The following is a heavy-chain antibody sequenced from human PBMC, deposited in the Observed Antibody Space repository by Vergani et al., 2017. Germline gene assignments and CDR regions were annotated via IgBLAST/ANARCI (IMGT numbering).Heavy chain of an antibody. V-gene: IGHV2-5*02. CDR1: GFSLSTSGVG. CDR3: AHRXPYYYASSGYYYPFSDWYFDL. J-gene: IGHJ2*01. CDR2: LYWDDAT. D-gene: IGHD3-22*01. Sequence: QITLKESGPTLVKPTPTLTLTCTFSGFSLSTSGVGVGCIRQPPGKALEWLALLYWDDATRYSPSLKSRLTITKDTSNNQVVLTMTNRDPGDTATYYCAHRXPYYYASSGYYYPFSDWYFDLWGGGTLVTVSS.